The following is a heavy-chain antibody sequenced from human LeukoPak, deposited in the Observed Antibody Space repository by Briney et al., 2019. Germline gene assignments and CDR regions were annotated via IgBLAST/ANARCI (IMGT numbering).Heavy chain of an antibody. J-gene: IGHJ5*02. V-gene: IGHV4-34*01. CDR3: ARVLPSFGVVAGNWFDP. CDR2: INHSGST. CDR1: GGSFSGYY. Sequence: SETLSLTCAVYGGSFSGYYWSWIRQPPGKGLEWIGEINHSGSTNYNPSLKSRVTISVDTSKNQFSLKLSSVTAADTAVYYCARVLPSFGVVAGNWFDPWGQGTLVTVSS. D-gene: IGHD3-3*01.